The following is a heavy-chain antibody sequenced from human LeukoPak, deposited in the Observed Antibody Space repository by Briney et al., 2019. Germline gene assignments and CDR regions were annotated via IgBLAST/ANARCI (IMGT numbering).Heavy chain of an antibody. CDR2: IKGDESAK. D-gene: IGHD1-26*01. CDR3: ARDVGGSLDY. CDR1: GFTFSTHW. J-gene: IGHJ4*02. Sequence: GGSLRLSCAASGFTFSTHWMAWVRQAPGKGLEWVANIKGDESAKHQADSVKGRFTISRDNAQNSVYLQMSSLRGEDTAVYYCARDVGGSLDYWGQGALVTVSS. V-gene: IGHV3-7*01.